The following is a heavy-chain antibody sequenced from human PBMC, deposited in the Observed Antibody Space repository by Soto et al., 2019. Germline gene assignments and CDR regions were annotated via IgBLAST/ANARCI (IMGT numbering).Heavy chain of an antibody. D-gene: IGHD2-21*01. CDR2: MNPYSGNT. CDR1: GYTFTNND. V-gene: IGHV1-8*01. J-gene: IGHJ4*02. CDR3: VRAPLDYYSADYFDN. Sequence: QVQLVQSGAELKRPGASVKVSCKASGYTFTNNDINWVRQATGQGLEWMGWMNPYSGNTGYAQKFQGRVTMTRDNSITTAYMELSSLRSDDTAVYYCVRAPLDYYSADYFDNWGQGTLVTVSS.